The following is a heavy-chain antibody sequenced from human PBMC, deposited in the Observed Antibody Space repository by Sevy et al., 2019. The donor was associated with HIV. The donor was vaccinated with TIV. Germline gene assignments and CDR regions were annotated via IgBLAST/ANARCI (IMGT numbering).Heavy chain of an antibody. CDR1: GYIFTELS. V-gene: IGHV1-24*01. D-gene: IGHD3-22*01. CDR2: LAPEDGET. CDR3: ATDSVLLKGRYYDSSGYYLHY. J-gene: IGHJ4*02. Sequence: ASVKVSCKVSGYIFTELSMHWVRQAPGKGLEWMGGLAPEDGETIYAQKFQGRVTMPEDTSTDTAYMDLSSLRSEDTAVYYCATDSVLLKGRYYDSSGYYLHYWGQGTLVTVSS.